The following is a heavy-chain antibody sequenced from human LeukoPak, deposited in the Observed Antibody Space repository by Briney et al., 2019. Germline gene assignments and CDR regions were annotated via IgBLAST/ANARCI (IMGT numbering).Heavy chain of an antibody. V-gene: IGHV4-34*01. CDR1: GGSFSGYY. D-gene: IGHD5-18*01. J-gene: IGHJ4*02. CDR3: ARGRGCSYGDY. CDR2: INHSGST. Sequence: PSETLSLTCAVYGGSFSGYYWSWIRQPPGKGLEWIGEINHSGSTNYNPSLKSRVTISVDTSKNQFSLKLSSVTAADTAVYYCARGRGCSYGDYWGQGTLVTVSS.